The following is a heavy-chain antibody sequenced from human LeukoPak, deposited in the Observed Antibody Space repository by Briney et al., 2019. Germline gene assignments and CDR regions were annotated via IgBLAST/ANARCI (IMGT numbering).Heavy chain of an antibody. D-gene: IGHD6-6*01. CDR2: ISWNSGSI. J-gene: IGHJ4*02. V-gene: IGHV3-9*01. CDR3: AYRARYSSSSDY. Sequence: SLRLSCAASGFTFDDYAMHWVRQAPGKGLEWVSGISWNSGSIGYADSVKGRFTISRDNAKNFLYLQMNSLKAENTAVYYCAYRARYSSSSDYWGQGTLVTVSS. CDR1: GFTFDDYA.